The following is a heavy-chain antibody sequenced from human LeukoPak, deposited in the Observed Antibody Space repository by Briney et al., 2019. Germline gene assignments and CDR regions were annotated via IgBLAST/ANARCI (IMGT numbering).Heavy chain of an antibody. CDR1: GFTVSSNY. Sequence: QPGGSLRLSCAASGFTVSSNYMSWVRQAPGKGLEWVSVIYSGGSTYYADSVKGRFTISRDNSKNTLYLQMNSLRAEDTAVYYCASGGVVVPAAMPAFRDYYGMDVWGQGTTVTVFS. J-gene: IGHJ6*02. D-gene: IGHD2-2*01. CDR3: ASGGVVVPAAMPAFRDYYGMDV. V-gene: IGHV3-53*01. CDR2: IYSGGST.